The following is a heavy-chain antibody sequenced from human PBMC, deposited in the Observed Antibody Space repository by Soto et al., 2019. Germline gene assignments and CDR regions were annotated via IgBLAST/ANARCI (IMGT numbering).Heavy chain of an antibody. Sequence: GGSLRLSCAASGFTFSSYEMNWVRQAPGKGLEWVSYISSSGSTIYYADSVKGRFTISRDNAKNSLYLQMNSLRAEDTAVYYCAREYYYDSGVPPGDYWGQGTLVTVSS. CDR3: AREYYYDSGVPPGDY. CDR2: ISSSGSTI. V-gene: IGHV3-48*03. J-gene: IGHJ4*02. D-gene: IGHD3-22*01. CDR1: GFTFSSYE.